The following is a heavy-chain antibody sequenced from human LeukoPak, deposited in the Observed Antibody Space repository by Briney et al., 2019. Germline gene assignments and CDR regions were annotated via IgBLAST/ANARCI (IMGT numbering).Heavy chain of an antibody. CDR3: ARDHASSSGWFDP. CDR1: GYTFISYG. Sequence: GASVKVSRKASGYTFISYGISWVRQAPGQGLEWMGWISSSSGKTNSAQKFQGRVTMTTDTSTSTAYLELRSLRFDDTALYYCARDHASSSGWFDPWGQGTLVTVSS. CDR2: ISSSSGKT. V-gene: IGHV1-18*01. J-gene: IGHJ5*02. D-gene: IGHD6-6*01.